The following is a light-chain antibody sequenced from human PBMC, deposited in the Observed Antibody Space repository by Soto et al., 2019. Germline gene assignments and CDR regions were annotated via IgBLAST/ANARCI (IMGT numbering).Light chain of an antibody. CDR2: GNI. Sequence: QSVLTQPASVSGSLGQSITISCTGSSSNIGAGYDVHWYQQRPGTAPKLLIFGNINRPSGVPDRFSGSKSGTSASLAITGLQAEDEGDYYCQSYDSTLSARYVFGTGTKV. J-gene: IGLJ1*01. V-gene: IGLV1-40*01. CDR1: SSNIGAGYD. CDR3: QSYDSTLSARYV.